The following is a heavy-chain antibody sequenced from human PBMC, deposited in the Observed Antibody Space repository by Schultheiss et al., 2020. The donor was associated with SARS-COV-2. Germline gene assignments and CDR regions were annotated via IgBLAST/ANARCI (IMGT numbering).Heavy chain of an antibody. V-gene: IGHV3-21*01. CDR3: ARDSRLRFDY. J-gene: IGHJ4*02. D-gene: IGHD5-12*01. CDR2: ISSSSSYI. Sequence: GGSLRLSCAASGFAFSSYAMHWVRQAPGKGLEWVSSISSSSSYIYYADSVKGRFTISRDNAKNSLYLQMNSLRAEDTAVYYCARDSRLRFDYWGQGTLVTVSS. CDR1: GFAFSSYA.